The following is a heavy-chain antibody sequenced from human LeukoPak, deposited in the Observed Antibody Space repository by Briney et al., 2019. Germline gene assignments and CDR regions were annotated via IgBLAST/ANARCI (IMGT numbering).Heavy chain of an antibody. CDR3: ARPYYDFWSGYHWFDP. J-gene: IGHJ5*02. CDR1: GGSISSYY. V-gene: IGHV4-4*09. CDR2: IYTSGST. D-gene: IGHD3-3*01. Sequence: SETLSLTCTVSGGSISSYYWSWIRQPPGKGLEWIGYIYTSGSTNYNPCLKSRVTISVDTSKNQFSLKLSSVTAADTAVYYCARPYYDFWSGYHWFDPWGQGTLVTVSS.